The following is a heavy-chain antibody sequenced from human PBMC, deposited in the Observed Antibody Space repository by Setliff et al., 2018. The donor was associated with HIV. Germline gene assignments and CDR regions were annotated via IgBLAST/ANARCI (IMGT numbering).Heavy chain of an antibody. J-gene: IGHJ4*02. CDR3: AREIYGGNSRPFDY. D-gene: IGHD4-17*01. V-gene: IGHV4-59*01. CDR2: IYYSGST. Sequence: SSETLSLTCTVSGGSIHNYYWSWIRQPPGKGLEWIGYIYYSGSTNYNPSLKSRVTISVDTSKNQLSLKLSSVTAADTAVYYCAREIYGGNSRPFDYWGQGTLVTVSS. CDR1: GGSIHNYY.